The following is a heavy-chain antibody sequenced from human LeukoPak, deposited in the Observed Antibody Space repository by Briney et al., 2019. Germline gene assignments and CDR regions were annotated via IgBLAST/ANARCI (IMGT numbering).Heavy chain of an antibody. CDR1: GFTFDDYA. CDR2: ISWDGGST. D-gene: IGHD5-18*01. Sequence: GGSLRLSCAASGFTFDDYAMYWVRQAPGKGLEWVSVISWDGGSTYYADSVKGRFTISRDNSKNSLYLQMNSLRAEDSALYYCAKTAYSLWYMDVWGKGTTVTVSS. J-gene: IGHJ6*03. V-gene: IGHV3-43D*03. CDR3: AKTAYSLWYMDV.